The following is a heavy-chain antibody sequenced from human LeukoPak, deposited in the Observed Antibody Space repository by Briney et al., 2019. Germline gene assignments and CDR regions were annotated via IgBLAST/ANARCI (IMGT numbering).Heavy chain of an antibody. CDR1: GYSISSGYYW. CDR2: IYWDDDK. J-gene: IGHJ6*03. CDR3: AHELKLSSGWHNYYYYYMDV. Sequence: TLSLTCTVSGYSISSGYYWGWIRQPPGKALEWLALIYWDDDKRYSPSLKSRLTITKDTSKNQVVLTMTNMDPVDTATYYCAHELKLSSGWHNYYYYYMDVWGKGTTVTVSS. D-gene: IGHD6-25*01. V-gene: IGHV2-5*02.